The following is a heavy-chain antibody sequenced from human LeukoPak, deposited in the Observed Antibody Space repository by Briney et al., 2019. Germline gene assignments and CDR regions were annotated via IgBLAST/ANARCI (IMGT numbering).Heavy chain of an antibody. CDR3: TTLLVVVVAGLT. V-gene: IGHV3-15*01. CDR1: GFTFSNAW. D-gene: IGHD2-15*01. Sequence: GGSLRLSCAASGFTFSNAWMSWVRQAPGKGLEWVGRIKSKTDGGTTDYAAPVKGRFTISRDDSKNTLYLQMNSLKTEDTAVYYCTTLLVVVVAGLTWGQGTLVTVSS. J-gene: IGHJ5*02. CDR2: IKSKTDGGTT.